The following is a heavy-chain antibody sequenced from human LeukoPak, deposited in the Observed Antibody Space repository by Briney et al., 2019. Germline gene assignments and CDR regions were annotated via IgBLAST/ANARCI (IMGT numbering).Heavy chain of an antibody. V-gene: IGHV3-66*01. Sequence: GGSLRLSCAASGFTASSNYMSWVRQAPGKGLEWVSVIYSGGSTYYADSVKGRFTISRDNSKNTLYLQMNSLRAEDTAVYYCAKGLKMATVVTGFDYWGQGTLVTVSS. CDR3: AKGLKMATVVTGFDY. CDR2: IYSGGST. D-gene: IGHD4-23*01. CDR1: GFTASSNY. J-gene: IGHJ4*02.